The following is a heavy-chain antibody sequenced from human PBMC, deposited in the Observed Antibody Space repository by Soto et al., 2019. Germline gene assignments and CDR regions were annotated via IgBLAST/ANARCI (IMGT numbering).Heavy chain of an antibody. D-gene: IGHD3-22*01. V-gene: IGHV4-34*01. CDR2: INHSGST. Sequence: SETLSLTCSVYGGSFSGYYWSWIRQPPGKGLEWIGEINHSGSTNYNPSLKSRVTISVDTSKNQFSLKLSSVTAADTAVYYCARAGRRSKWLLIQHWFDPWRKGTLVTVSS. CDR1: GGSFSGYY. J-gene: IGHJ5*02. CDR3: ARAGRRSKWLLIQHWFDP.